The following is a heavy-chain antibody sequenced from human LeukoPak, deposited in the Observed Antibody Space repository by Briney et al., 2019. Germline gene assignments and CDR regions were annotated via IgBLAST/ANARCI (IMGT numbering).Heavy chain of an antibody. D-gene: IGHD6-19*01. J-gene: IGHJ4*02. Sequence: SVKVSCKASGGTFSSYAISWVRQAPGQGLEWMGGIIPIFGTTNYAQKFQGRVTITADKSTSTAYMELSSLRSEDTAVYYCASSNGYSSGWYLPLTDYWGQGTLVTVSS. V-gene: IGHV1-69*06. CDR1: GGTFSSYA. CDR3: ASSNGYSSGWYLPLTDY. CDR2: IIPIFGTT.